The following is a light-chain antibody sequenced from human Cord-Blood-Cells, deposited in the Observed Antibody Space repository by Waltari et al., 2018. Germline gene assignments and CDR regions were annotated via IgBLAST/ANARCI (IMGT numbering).Light chain of an antibody. CDR3: QQYYSTPPYS. J-gene: IGKJ2*03. V-gene: IGKV4-1*01. Sequence: DIVMTQSPDSLAVSLGERAPITCKSSQSVLYRSNNKNYLAWYQQKPGQPPKLLIYWAATRESGVPDRFSGSGSGTDFTLTISSLQAEDVAVYYCQQYYSTPPYSFGQGTKLEIK. CDR2: WAA. CDR1: QSVLYRSNNKNY.